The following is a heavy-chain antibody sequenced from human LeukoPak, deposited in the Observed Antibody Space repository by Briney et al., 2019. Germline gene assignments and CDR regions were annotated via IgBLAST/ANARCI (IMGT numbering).Heavy chain of an antibody. CDR1: GYTFTHYG. CDR2: ISAYNGNT. J-gene: IGHJ6*03. D-gene: IGHD3-9*01. Sequence: ASVKVPCXACGYTFTHYGIMWVRQAPAQGLEWMAWISAYNGNTNDSQKLQSRVTMTTDTSTSTAYMELRSLRSDDTAVYYCARGGDYYDILTGYSYYYYYMDVWGKGTTVTVSS. CDR3: ARGGDYYDILTGYSYYYYYMDV. V-gene: IGHV1-18*01.